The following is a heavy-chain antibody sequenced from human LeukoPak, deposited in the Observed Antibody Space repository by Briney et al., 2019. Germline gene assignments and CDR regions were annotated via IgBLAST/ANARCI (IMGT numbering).Heavy chain of an antibody. CDR2: IYYSGIT. V-gene: IGHV4-39*01. CDR3: MRGENIAAAGLDY. J-gene: IGHJ4*02. CDR1: GGSISSSSCY. D-gene: IGHD6-13*01. Sequence: SETLSLTCTVSGGSISSSSCYWGWIRQPPGKGLEWIGSIYYSGITYYNPSLRGRVTISVDTSKNQFSLKLSSVTAADTAVHYCMRGENIAAAGLDYWGQGTLVTVSS.